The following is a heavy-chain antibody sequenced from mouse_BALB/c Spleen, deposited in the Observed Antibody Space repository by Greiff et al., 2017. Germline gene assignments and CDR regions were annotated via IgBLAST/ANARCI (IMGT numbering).Heavy chain of an antibody. V-gene: IGHV5-9*03. D-gene: IGHD2-4*01. CDR3: ARSTMITTGVYYFDY. CDR2: ITSGGGNT. CDR1: GFTFSSYT. Sequence: EVHLVESGGGLVKPGGSLKLSCAVSGFTFSSYTMSWVRQTPEKRLEWVATITSGGGNTYYPDSVKGRFTISRDNAKNNLYLQMSSLRSEDTALYYCARSTMITTGVYYFDYWGQGTTLTVSS. J-gene: IGHJ2*01.